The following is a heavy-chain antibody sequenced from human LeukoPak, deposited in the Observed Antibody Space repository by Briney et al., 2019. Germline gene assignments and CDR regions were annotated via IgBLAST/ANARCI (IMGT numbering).Heavy chain of an antibody. J-gene: IGHJ6*02. CDR3: ARKKRVDTDSIMVYYYYAMDV. V-gene: IGHV3-33*01. CDR1: GFTFSSYG. D-gene: IGHD5-18*01. CDR2: TWYDGSNK. Sequence: PGGSLRLSCAASGFTFSSYGMHWVCQAPGKGLEWVAVTWYDGSNKYYADSVKGRFTISRDNSKKTLYLQMNSLRAEDTAVYYCARKKRVDTDSIMVYYYYAMDVWGQGTTVTVSS.